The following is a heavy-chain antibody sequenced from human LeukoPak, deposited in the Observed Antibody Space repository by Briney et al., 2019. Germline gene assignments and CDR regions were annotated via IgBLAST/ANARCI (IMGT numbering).Heavy chain of an antibody. Sequence: SGGSLRLSCAASGFTFSDYYMSWIRQAPGKGLEWVSYISSGGSTIYYADSVKGRFTISRDNAKNSLYLRMNSLRAEDTAVYYCARADIGWGLPVYWGQGTLVTVSS. CDR2: ISSGGSTI. CDR1: GFTFSDYY. D-gene: IGHD2-2*01. J-gene: IGHJ4*02. CDR3: ARADIGWGLPVY. V-gene: IGHV3-11*01.